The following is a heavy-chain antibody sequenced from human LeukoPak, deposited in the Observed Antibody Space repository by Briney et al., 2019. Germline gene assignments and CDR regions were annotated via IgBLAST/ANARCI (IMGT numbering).Heavy chain of an antibody. J-gene: IGHJ4*02. CDR3: ASVYNSGWIFDY. Sequence: SETLSLTCAIHGVPFSNYCWSWIRQSPGRELEWIVDIDHDGDATHNPSLRSRVTISVDTSKNQFSLKLSSVTAADTAMYYCASVYNSGWIFDYWGQGTLVTVSS. CDR1: GVPFSNYC. D-gene: IGHD6-19*01. V-gene: IGHV4-34*01. CDR2: IDHDGDA.